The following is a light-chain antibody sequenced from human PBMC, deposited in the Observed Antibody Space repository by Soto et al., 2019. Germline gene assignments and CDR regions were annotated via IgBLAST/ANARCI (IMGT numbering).Light chain of an antibody. CDR1: SSDVGSYNV. CDR3: CSYAGSYTFYV. Sequence: QSVLTQPASVSGSPGQSITIPCSGTSSDVGSYNVVSWYQQHPGKAPKLVIYDVSNRPSGVSPRFSGAKSGNTASLTIAGLQAEDEADYYCCSYAGSYTFYVFGTGTKVTVL. CDR2: DVS. V-gene: IGLV2-23*02. J-gene: IGLJ1*01.